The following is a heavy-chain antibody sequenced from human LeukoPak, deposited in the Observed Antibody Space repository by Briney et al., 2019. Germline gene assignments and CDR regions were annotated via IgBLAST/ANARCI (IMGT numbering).Heavy chain of an antibody. J-gene: IGHJ4*02. CDR1: GGSISSGGYY. CDR2: IYYSGST. Sequence: SETLSLTCTVSGGSISSGGYYWSWIRQHPGKGLEWIGYIYYSGSTYYNPSLKSRVTISVDTSKNQFSLKLSSVTAAGTAVYYCASCRLGPIDYWGQGTLVTVSS. CDR3: ASCRLGPIDY. D-gene: IGHD2-15*01. V-gene: IGHV4-31*03.